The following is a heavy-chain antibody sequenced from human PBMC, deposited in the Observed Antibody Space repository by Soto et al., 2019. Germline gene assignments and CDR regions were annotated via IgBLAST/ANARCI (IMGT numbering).Heavy chain of an antibody. Sequence: QVQLVQSGAEVRTPGASVKVSCKASGYTFTSYDINWVRQATGQGPEWMGWMNPDSGNTGYVQKFQGRVTMTRNTFISTAYMELRSLRSEDTAVYYCARSVGGSNVNFDYWGQGTLVTVSS. V-gene: IGHV1-8*01. D-gene: IGHD3-10*01. CDR3: ARSVGGSNVNFDY. CDR2: MNPDSGNT. J-gene: IGHJ4*02. CDR1: GYTFTSYD.